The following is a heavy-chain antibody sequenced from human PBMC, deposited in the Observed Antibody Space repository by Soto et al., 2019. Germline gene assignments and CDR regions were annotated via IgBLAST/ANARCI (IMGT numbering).Heavy chain of an antibody. CDR2: ISSSSSYI. V-gene: IGHV3-21*01. J-gene: IGHJ6*02. D-gene: IGHD7-27*01. CDR1: GFTFSSYS. CDR3: ASNFRTFKWGALGYYGMDV. Sequence: GGSLRLSCAASGFTFSSYSMNWVRQAPGKGLEWVSSISSSSSYIYYADSVKGRFTISRDNAKNSLYLQMNSLRAEDTAVYYCASNFRTFKWGALGYYGMDVWGQGTTVTVSS.